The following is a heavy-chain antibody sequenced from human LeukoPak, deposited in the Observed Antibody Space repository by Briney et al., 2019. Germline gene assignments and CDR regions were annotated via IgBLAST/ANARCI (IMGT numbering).Heavy chain of an antibody. D-gene: IGHD3-10*01. V-gene: IGHV5-51*01. CDR3: ARQGELLWVGECPIMGYNAFEI. CDR1: GSGFTSYW. J-gene: IGHJ3*02. CDR2: IELGDSDT. Sequence: GASLQISCKGSGSGFTSYWIGWVRQLPGKGLEWMGIIELGDSDTRYSTSFHGHVTISADKSISTAFFQWRSLKASDTALYYFARQGELLWVGECPIMGYNAFEIWGQGTMVTVSS.